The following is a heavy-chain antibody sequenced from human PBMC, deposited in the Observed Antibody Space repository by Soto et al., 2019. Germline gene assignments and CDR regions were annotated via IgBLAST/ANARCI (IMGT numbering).Heavy chain of an antibody. CDR3: AREEGYNDPLDY. D-gene: IGHD5-12*01. V-gene: IGHV3-11*06. CDR1: GFTFSDYY. J-gene: IGHJ4*02. Sequence: PGVSLRLSCAASGFTFSDYYMSWIRQAPGKGLEWVSYISSSSSYTNYADSVKGRFTISRDNAKNSLYLQMNSLRAEDTAVYYCAREEGYNDPLDYWGQGTLVTVSS. CDR2: ISSSSSYT.